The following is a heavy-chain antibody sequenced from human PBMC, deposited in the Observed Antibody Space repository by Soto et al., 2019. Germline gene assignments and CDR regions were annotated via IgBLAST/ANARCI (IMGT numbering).Heavy chain of an antibody. Sequence: SQTLSLTCAISGDSVSSNSAAWNWIRQSPSRGLEWLGRTYYRSKWYNDYAVSAKSRITINPDTSKNQFSLQLNSVTPEDTAVYYCARDAPYDYVWGSYRSYTYGMDVWGQGTTVTVSS. CDR3: ARDAPYDYVWGSYRSYTYGMDV. CDR1: GDSVSSNSAA. J-gene: IGHJ6*02. D-gene: IGHD3-16*02. V-gene: IGHV6-1*01. CDR2: TYYRSKWYN.